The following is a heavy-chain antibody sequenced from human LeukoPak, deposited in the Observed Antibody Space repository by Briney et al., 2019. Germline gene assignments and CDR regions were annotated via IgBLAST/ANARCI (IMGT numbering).Heavy chain of an antibody. J-gene: IGHJ5*02. CDR1: DGSISTSSYN. V-gene: IGHV4-39*01. CDR3: ARPPGIAAAWFDP. CDR2: IDYSGIT. D-gene: IGHD6-13*01. Sequence: SETLSLTCTVSDGSISTSSYNWGWVRQPPGKGLEWIGNIDYSGITYYNPSLKSRLTISLDTSKDQFSLKLSSVTPADTAVYYCARPPGIAAAWFDPWGQGTLVTVAS.